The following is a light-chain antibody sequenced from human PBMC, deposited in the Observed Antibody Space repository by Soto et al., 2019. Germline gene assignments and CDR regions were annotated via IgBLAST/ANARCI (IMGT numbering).Light chain of an antibody. CDR3: SSHGGSSTYV. V-gene: IGLV2-23*01. Sequence: QSVLTQPASVSGSPGQSITISCTGTSSDVGSYNLVSWYQQHPGKAPKLMIYGDIKRPSGVSNRFSGSKSGNTASLTISGLQPEDEADYRCSSHGGSSTYVFGSGTKVTVL. J-gene: IGLJ1*01. CDR1: SSDVGSYNL. CDR2: GDI.